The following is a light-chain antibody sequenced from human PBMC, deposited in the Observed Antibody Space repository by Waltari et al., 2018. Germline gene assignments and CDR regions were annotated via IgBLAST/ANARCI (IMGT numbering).Light chain of an antibody. CDR2: VNSDGSH. V-gene: IGLV4-69*01. CDR1: SGHSSNV. CDR3: QTGGHGTWV. J-gene: IGLJ3*02. Sequence: QLVLTQSPSASASLGASVKLTCTLSSGHSSNVIAWLQQQPEKGPRYLMKVNSDGSHSKGDKIPDRFSGSSSGAEHYLTISSLQSDDEADYYCQTGGHGTWVFGGGTKLTVL.